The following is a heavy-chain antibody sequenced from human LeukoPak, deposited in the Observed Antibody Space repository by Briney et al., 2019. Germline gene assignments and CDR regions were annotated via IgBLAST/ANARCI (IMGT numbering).Heavy chain of an antibody. CDR2: IYHSGST. CDR3: ARYDILTGFHDYFDY. CDR1: GGSISSYY. D-gene: IGHD3-9*01. J-gene: IGHJ4*02. V-gene: IGHV4-59*01. Sequence: PSETLSPTCTVSGGSISSYYWSWIRQPPGKGLEWIGYIYHSGSTSYNPSLKSRVTISVDTSKNQFSLKLSSVTAADTALYFCARYDILTGFHDYFDYWGQGTLVTVSS.